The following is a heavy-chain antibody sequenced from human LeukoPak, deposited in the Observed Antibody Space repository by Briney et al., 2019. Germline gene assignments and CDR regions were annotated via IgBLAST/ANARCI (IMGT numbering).Heavy chain of an antibody. J-gene: IGHJ6*02. CDR3: ARASTGYYGMDV. CDR1: GFTFSSYS. CDR2: ISSSSSYI. V-gene: IGHV3-21*01. D-gene: IGHD6-25*01. Sequence: GGSLRLSCAASGFTFSSYSMNWVRQAPGEGLEWVSSISSSSSYIYYADSVKGRFTISRDNAKNSLYLQMNSLRAEDTAVYYCARASTGYYGMDVWGQGTTVTVSS.